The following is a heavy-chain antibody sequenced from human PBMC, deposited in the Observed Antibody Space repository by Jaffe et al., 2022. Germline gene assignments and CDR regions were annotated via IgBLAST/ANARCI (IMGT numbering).Heavy chain of an antibody. V-gene: IGHV3-49*04. D-gene: IGHD1-1*01. CDR1: GFIFGDYT. CDR2: IRTRGYGGTT. Sequence: EVQLVESGGGLVQPGRSLRLSCTASGFIFGDYTLSWVRQTPGKGLEWVGCIRTRGYGGTTEYAASVKDRFSISRDDSKSVAYLQMNSLKAEDTAMYSCARENHRDWTTKDWRFDLWGRGTLVTVSS. J-gene: IGHJ2*01. CDR3: ARENHRDWTTKDWRFDL.